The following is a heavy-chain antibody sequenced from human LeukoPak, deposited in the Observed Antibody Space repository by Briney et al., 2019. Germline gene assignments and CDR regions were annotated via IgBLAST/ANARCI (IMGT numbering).Heavy chain of an antibody. D-gene: IGHD6-25*01. CDR2: IYYSGST. CDR3: ARHTALQPFDY. J-gene: IGHJ4*02. Sequence: WVRQAPGKGLEWIGSIYYSGSTYYNPSLKSRVTISVDTSKNQFFLKLSSVTAADTAVYYCARHTALQPFDYWGQGTLVTVSS. V-gene: IGHV4-39*01.